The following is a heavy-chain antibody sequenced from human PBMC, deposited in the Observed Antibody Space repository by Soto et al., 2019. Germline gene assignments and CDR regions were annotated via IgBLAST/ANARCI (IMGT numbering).Heavy chain of an antibody. D-gene: IGHD3-16*02. Sequence: EVQLLESGGGLVQPGGSLRLSCAASGFSFSSYAMVWVRQAPGKGLEWVSVISARGGSLYFPDSVKGRFTISRDNTKNVLSLEMNSLRAEDTATYFCAKGSIEYRASVDNWGQGTLVVVSS. CDR1: GFSFSSYA. CDR3: AKGSIEYRASVDN. V-gene: IGHV3-23*01. J-gene: IGHJ4*02. CDR2: ISARGGSL.